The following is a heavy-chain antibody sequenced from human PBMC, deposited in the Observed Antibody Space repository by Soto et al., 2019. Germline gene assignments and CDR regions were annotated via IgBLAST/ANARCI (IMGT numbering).Heavy chain of an antibody. J-gene: IGHJ6*02. CDR2: ITSSSGHI. Sequence: PGGSLRLSCEASGFTLTTYTMNWGRQASGKGLEWVSSITSSSGHIYYADSVKGRFTISRDNARNSLYLQMNSLRAEDTAVYYCVRERGLSSFYGMDVWGQGTTVTVSS. V-gene: IGHV3-21*01. CDR3: VRERGLSSFYGMDV. D-gene: IGHD3-10*01. CDR1: GFTLTTYT.